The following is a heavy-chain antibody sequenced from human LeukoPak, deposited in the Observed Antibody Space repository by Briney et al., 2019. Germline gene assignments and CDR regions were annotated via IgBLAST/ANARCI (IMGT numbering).Heavy chain of an antibody. CDR1: GFTFSSYS. J-gene: IGHJ4*02. CDR3: ARDKPDYDSSGYFDY. D-gene: IGHD3-22*01. Sequence: GGSLRLSCAASGFTFSSYSMNWVRQAPGKGLEWVSSISSSSSYIYYADSVKGRFTISRDNAKNSLYLQMNSQRAEDTAVYYCARDKPDYDSSGYFDYWGQGTLVTVSS. V-gene: IGHV3-21*01. CDR2: ISSSSSYI.